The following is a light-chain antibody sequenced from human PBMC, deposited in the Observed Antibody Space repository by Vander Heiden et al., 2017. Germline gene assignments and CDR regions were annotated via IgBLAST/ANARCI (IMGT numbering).Light chain of an antibody. J-gene: IGLJ1*01. CDR2: ANT. Sequence: QSVLKQPPSVSGAPGQRVTISCTGSSPNIGAGPAVHWYQHLPGPAPKLLTCANTNRPSGVPDRFSGSKSGTSASLAITGLQAEDEADYYCQSYDSRGFVFGTGTKVAVL. V-gene: IGLV1-40*01. CDR3: QSYDSRGFV. CDR1: SPNIGAGPA.